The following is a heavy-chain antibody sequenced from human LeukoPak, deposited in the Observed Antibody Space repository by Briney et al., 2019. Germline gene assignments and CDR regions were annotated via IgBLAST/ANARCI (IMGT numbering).Heavy chain of an antibody. Sequence: GGSLRLSCAASGFTFSSYWMNWARQAPGKGLEWVASINHNGNVNYYVDSVKGRFTISRDNAKSSLYLQMSNLRAEDTAVYFCARGGGLDVWGQGATVTVSS. CDR3: ARGGGLDV. CDR2: INHNGNVN. D-gene: IGHD3-16*01. V-gene: IGHV3-7*03. CDR1: GFTFSSYW. J-gene: IGHJ6*02.